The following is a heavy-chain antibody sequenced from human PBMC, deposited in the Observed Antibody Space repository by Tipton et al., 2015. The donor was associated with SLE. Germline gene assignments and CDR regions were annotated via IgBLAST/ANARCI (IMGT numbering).Heavy chain of an antibody. V-gene: IGHV3-64D*09. Sequence: GSLRLSCSASGFTFSSYAMHWVRQAPGKGLEYVSAISSNGGSTYYADSVKGRFTISRDNSKNTLYLQMSSLRAEDTAVYYCARGDLYGYLYMDVWGKGTTVTVSS. CDR2: ISSNGGST. D-gene: IGHD5-18*01. CDR1: GFTFSSYA. CDR3: ARGDLYGYLYMDV. J-gene: IGHJ6*03.